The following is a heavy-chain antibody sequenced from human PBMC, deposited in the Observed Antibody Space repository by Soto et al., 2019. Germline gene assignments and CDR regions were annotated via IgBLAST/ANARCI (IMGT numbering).Heavy chain of an antibody. D-gene: IGHD3-10*01. J-gene: IGHJ4*02. CDR1: GGSISSGGYY. V-gene: IGHV4-31*03. CDR2: IYYSGST. Sequence: QVQLQESGPGLVKPSQTLSLTCTVSGGSISSGGYYWSWIRQHPGKGLEWIGYIYYSGSTYYNPSLKSRVNISVDTSKNQFSLKLSSVTAADTAVYYCARGDMVRGVTQFDYWGQGTLVTVSS. CDR3: ARGDMVRGVTQFDY.